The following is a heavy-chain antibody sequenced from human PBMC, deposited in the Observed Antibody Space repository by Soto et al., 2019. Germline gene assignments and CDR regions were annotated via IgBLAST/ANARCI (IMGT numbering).Heavy chain of an antibody. Sequence: LSLTCTVSGGSITTGGSYWSWIRQHPGKGLEWIGNIYHSGNTYYNPSLKSRLTISVDTSKNHFSLMVDSVTAEDTAVYYCANSIPGIAVAGLDYWGQGTLVTVSS. D-gene: IGHD6-19*01. V-gene: IGHV4-31*03. CDR2: IYHSGNT. J-gene: IGHJ4*02. CDR1: GGSITTGGSY. CDR3: ANSIPGIAVAGLDY.